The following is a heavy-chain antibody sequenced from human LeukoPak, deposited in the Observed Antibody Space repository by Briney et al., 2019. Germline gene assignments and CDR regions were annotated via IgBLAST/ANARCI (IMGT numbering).Heavy chain of an antibody. V-gene: IGHV3-23*01. CDR3: VKDIQLST. J-gene: IGHJ3*01. CDR1: GFTFITAA. CDR2: ICSSGGST. Sequence: GGALRLSCAASGFTFITAAMSWVRQPPGKGLEWVSLICSSGGSTYYADSVKGGFTISTDNFNHTLSMQMSSLRAEDTAIYYCVKDIQLSTWGRGTMVTVSS. D-gene: IGHD5-24*01.